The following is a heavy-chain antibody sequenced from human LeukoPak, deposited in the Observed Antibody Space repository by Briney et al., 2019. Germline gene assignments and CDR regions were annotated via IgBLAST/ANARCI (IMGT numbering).Heavy chain of an antibody. CDR1: GGSISSGSYY. Sequence: SQTLSLTCTVSGGSISSGSYYWSCIRQPAGKGLECIGRIYTSGSTNYNPSLKSRVTISVDTSKNQFSLKLSSVTAADTAVYYCARDGASVVGARDAFDIWGQGTMVTVSS. CDR2: IYTSGST. V-gene: IGHV4-61*02. CDR3: ARDGASVVGARDAFDI. J-gene: IGHJ3*02. D-gene: IGHD1-26*01.